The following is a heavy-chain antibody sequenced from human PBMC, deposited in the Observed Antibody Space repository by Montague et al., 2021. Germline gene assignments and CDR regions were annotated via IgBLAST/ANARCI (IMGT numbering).Heavy chain of an antibody. CDR3: ARVPIKYDMLTGYYAFYYYGMDV. Sequence: TLSLTCTVSGASITSGGYYWTWIRPPAGKGLDWIGRINTSGNTDYTLSLSSPVTILVYTSRNQFSLKLYSVTAADTATYFCARVPIKYDMLTGYYAFYYYGMDVWGQGTTVTVSS. V-gene: IGHV4-61*02. D-gene: IGHD3-9*01. J-gene: IGHJ6*02. CDR1: GASITSGGYY. CDR2: INTSGNT.